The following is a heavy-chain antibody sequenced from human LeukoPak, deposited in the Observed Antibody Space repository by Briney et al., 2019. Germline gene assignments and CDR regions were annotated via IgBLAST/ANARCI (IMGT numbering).Heavy chain of an antibody. CDR1: GFTFSSYA. J-gene: IGHJ4*02. CDR3: AKDLSEVLWFWEFLVGNFDY. D-gene: IGHD3-10*01. V-gene: IGHV3-23*01. CDR2: ISGSGGST. Sequence: TGGSLRLSCAASGFTFSSYAMSWVRQAPGKGLEWVSAISGSGGSTYYADSVKGRFTISRDNSKNTLYLQMNSLRAEDTAVYYCAKDLSEVLWFWEFLVGNFDYWGQGTLVTVSS.